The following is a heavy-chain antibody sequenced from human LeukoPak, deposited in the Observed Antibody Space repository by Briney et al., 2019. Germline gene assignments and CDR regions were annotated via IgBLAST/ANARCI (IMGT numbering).Heavy chain of an antibody. Sequence: ASVKVSCKASGYRFSSYGVSWMRQAPGQGLEWMGRISAHNANTHYAQKLQGRVTMTADTSTNTAYMDLRSLRSDDTAVYYCARVRDDSYGYPYYFDYWGQGTLVTVSS. CDR1: GYRFSSYG. D-gene: IGHD5-18*01. CDR3: ARVRDDSYGYPYYFDY. CDR2: ISAHNANT. J-gene: IGHJ4*02. V-gene: IGHV1-18*01.